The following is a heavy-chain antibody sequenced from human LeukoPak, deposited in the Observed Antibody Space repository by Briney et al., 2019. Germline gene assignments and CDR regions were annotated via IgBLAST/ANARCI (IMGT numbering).Heavy chain of an antibody. Sequence: GRSLRLSCGASGFTFSRYGMHWVRRAPGKGLEWVAVIWYDGSNKYYAASVKGRFTTSRDNSANTLYLQMNSLRGEDTAVYYCARGTNWNYFDHWGQGTPVTVSS. V-gene: IGHV3-33*01. D-gene: IGHD1-20*01. CDR3: ARGTNWNYFDH. J-gene: IGHJ4*02. CDR2: IWYDGSNK. CDR1: GFTFSRYG.